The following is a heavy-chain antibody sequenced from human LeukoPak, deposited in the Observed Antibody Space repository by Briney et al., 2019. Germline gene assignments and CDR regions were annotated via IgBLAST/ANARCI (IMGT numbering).Heavy chain of an antibody. CDR2: INPNTNGI. V-gene: IGHV1-2*02. CDR1: GDTISDYF. J-gene: IGHJ4*02. D-gene: IGHD5-12*01. Sequence: ASVRVSCKASGDTISDYFMHWVRQAPGQGLEWMGWINPNTNGINYAQKFQGRVIMTRDTSINTAYMELRSPTSDDTAIYYCASARYSGHEPFDFWGQGTLVTVST. CDR3: ASARYSGHEPFDF.